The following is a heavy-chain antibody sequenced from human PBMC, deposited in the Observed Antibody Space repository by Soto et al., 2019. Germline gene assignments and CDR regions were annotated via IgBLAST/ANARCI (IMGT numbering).Heavy chain of an antibody. J-gene: IGHJ6*03. V-gene: IGHV3-11*01. CDR2: ISSSGSTI. D-gene: IGHD3-3*01. CDR1: GFTFSDYY. CDR3: ARGSDYDFWSGYADYYYMDV. Sequence: GGSLRLSCAASGFTFSDYYMSWIRQAPGKGLEWVSYISSSGSTIYYADSVKGRFTISRDNAKNSLYLQMNSLRAEDTAVYYCARGSDYDFWSGYADYYYMDVWGKGTTVTVSS.